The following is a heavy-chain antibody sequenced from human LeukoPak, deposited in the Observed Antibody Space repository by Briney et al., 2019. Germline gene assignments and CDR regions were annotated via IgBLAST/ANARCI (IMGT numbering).Heavy chain of an antibody. V-gene: IGHV3-30*18. Sequence: GRSLRLSCAASGFTFSSYGMHWVRQAPGKGLEWVAVISYDGSNKCYADSVKGRFTISRDNSKNTLYLQMNSLRAEDTAVYYCANNPHYDSSGYLMADWGQGTLVTVSS. J-gene: IGHJ4*02. CDR3: ANNPHYDSSGYLMAD. D-gene: IGHD3-22*01. CDR1: GFTFSSYG. CDR2: ISYDGSNK.